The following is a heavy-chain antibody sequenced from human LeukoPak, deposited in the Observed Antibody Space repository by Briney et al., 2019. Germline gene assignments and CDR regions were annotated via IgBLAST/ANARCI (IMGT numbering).Heavy chain of an antibody. CDR1: GFTFSSYA. CDR3: ARDRTAAGPYHGMDV. J-gene: IGHJ6*02. Sequence: GRSLRLSCAASGFTFSSYAMHWVRQAPGKGLEWVAVISYDGSNKYYADSVKGRFTISRDNSKNTLYLQMNSLRAEDTAVYYCARDRTAAGPYHGMDVWGQGTTVTVSS. V-gene: IGHV3-30*04. CDR2: ISYDGSNK. D-gene: IGHD6-13*01.